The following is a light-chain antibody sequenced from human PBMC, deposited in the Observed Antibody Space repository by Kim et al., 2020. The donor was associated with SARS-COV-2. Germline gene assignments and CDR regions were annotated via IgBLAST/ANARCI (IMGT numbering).Light chain of an antibody. CDR3: QVWENTLRT. J-gene: IGLJ2*01. Sequence: SVAPGKTGRITCGGKNIGRKSIHWYQHKPGQAPVLVIYYDSDRPPGVSERFSASNSGNTATLAISSVEPGDEADYYCQVWENTLRTFGGGTQLTVL. V-gene: IGLV3-21*01. CDR1: NIGRKS. CDR2: YDS.